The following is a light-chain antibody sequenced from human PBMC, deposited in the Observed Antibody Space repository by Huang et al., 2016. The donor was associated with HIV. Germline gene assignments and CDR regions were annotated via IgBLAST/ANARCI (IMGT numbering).Light chain of an antibody. Sequence: EVVITQSPVTLSVSPGARATLSCRASQSVNNKLAWFQQKPGQAPRLLIHDASIRATVIPDRVSGSGSGTEFTLTISSLQSEDFAVYYGQQYNNWPPWTFGQGTKVEIK. J-gene: IGKJ1*01. CDR2: DAS. CDR3: QQYNNWPPWT. CDR1: QSVNNK. V-gene: IGKV3-15*01.